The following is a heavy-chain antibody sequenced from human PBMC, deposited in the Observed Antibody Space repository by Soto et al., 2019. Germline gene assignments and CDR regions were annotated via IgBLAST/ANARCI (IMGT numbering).Heavy chain of an antibody. V-gene: IGHV1-3*01. CDR3: ARLGSGWSGLDP. D-gene: IGHD6-19*01. CDR1: GYTFTSYA. J-gene: IGHJ5*02. CDR2: INAGNGNT. Sequence: QVQRVQSGAEVKKPGASVKVSCKASGYTFTSYAMHWVRQAPGQRLEWMGWINAGNGNTKYSQKFQGRVNITRDTSASTAYMELSSLRSEDKAVYYCARLGSGWSGLDPWGQGTLVTVSS.